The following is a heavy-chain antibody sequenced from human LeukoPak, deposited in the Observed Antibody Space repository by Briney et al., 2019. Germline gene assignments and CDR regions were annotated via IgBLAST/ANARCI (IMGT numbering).Heavy chain of an antibody. D-gene: IGHD2-21*02. J-gene: IGHJ2*01. Sequence: PGGSLRLPCAASGFTFSSYAMHWVRQAPGKGLEYVSAISSNGGSTYYANSVKGRFTISRDNSKNTLYLQMGSLRAEDMAVYYCARGGIVVVTAIFDLWGRGTLVTVSS. CDR3: ARGGIVVVTAIFDL. V-gene: IGHV3-64*01. CDR1: GFTFSSYA. CDR2: ISSNGGST.